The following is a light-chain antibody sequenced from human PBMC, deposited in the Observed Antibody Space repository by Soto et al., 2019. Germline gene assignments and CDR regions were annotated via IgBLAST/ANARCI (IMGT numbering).Light chain of an antibody. CDR3: QQSYSTLLT. CDR2: AVS. Sequence: DIQMTQSPSSLSASVGDRVTISCRASRNISSYCNWHQQKPGNAPNVLIYAVSSLESGVPSRFSGSGTGTEFTLTISSVQPEDVATYYCQQSYSTLLTLGQGTKV. CDR1: RNISSY. J-gene: IGKJ1*01. V-gene: IGKV1-39*01.